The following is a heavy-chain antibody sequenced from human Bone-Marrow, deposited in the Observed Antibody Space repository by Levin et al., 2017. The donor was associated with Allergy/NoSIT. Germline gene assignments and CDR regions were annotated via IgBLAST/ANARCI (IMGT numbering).Heavy chain of an antibody. V-gene: IGHV4-31*03. J-gene: IGHJ4*02. D-gene: IGHD1/OR15-1a*01. CDR3: TREDGSTIDY. CDR2: IYHSGNT. CDR1: GGSISSCGNY. Sequence: LRLSCTVSGGSISSCGNYWSWIRQQPGTGLEWIGYIYHSGNTYYNPSLKSRVMISVDTSKNQFSLKVSSVTAADTAVYYCTREDGSTIDYWGQGILVTVSS.